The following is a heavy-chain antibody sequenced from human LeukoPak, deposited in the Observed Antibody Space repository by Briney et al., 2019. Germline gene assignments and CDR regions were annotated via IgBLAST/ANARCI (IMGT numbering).Heavy chain of an antibody. J-gene: IGHJ4*02. V-gene: IGHV3-23*01. CDR2: ISGSGGST. CDR3: AKTIMITFGGVLDY. Sequence: AGGALELSCSASGFTFSRYSMGWVRPAPGEGLGWASAISGSGGSTYYADSVKGRFTISRDNSKNTLYLQMNSLRAEDTAVYYCAKTIMITFGGVLDYWGQGTLVTVSS. CDR1: GFTFSRYS. D-gene: IGHD3-16*01.